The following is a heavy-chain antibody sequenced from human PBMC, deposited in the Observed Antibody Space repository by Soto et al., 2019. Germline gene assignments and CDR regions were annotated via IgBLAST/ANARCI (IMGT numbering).Heavy chain of an antibody. CDR1: GFTFNNYG. Sequence: GGSLRLSCAASGFTFNNYGMHWVRQAPGKGLEWVAVIWFDGSNTHYADSVKGRFTVSRDNSKNTLDLQMNSLRAEDTAVYYCARDSDYGSNSGWLDPWGQGTLVTVSS. V-gene: IGHV3-33*01. D-gene: IGHD4-17*01. CDR2: IWFDGSNT. CDR3: ARDSDYGSNSGWLDP. J-gene: IGHJ5*02.